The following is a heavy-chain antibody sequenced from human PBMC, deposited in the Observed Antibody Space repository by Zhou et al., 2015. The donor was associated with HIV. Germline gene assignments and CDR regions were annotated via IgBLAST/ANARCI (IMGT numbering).Heavy chain of an antibody. CDR2: ISDSGSDK. V-gene: IGHV3-11*01. CDR3: VRDGAYGLDLRGALDQ. Sequence: QVQLVESGGGLVKPGGSLRLSCTASGFTFSDYFMVWIRLAPGKGLECISYISDSGSDKSYADSVKGRFTISRDNAKKSLFLQMNNLRAEDTAIYYCVRDGAYGLDLRGALDQWGQGTLVTV. J-gene: IGHJ4*02. CDR1: GFTFSDYF. D-gene: IGHD3/OR15-3a*01.